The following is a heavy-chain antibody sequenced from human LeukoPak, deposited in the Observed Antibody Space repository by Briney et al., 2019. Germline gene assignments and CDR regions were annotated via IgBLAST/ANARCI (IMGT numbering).Heavy chain of an antibody. V-gene: IGHV4-34*01. J-gene: IGHJ4*02. CDR1: GGSFSDYY. CDR2: IDHRGVT. Sequence: SETLSLTCAVYGGSFSDYYWTWVRQPPGKGLEWIGEIDHRGVTTYYPSLKSRVTISIDTYRNQFSLTMHSLTAADTAVYYCARTVGRTASLSYWGQGTLVTVSS. D-gene: IGHD4-11*01. CDR3: ARTVGRTASLSY.